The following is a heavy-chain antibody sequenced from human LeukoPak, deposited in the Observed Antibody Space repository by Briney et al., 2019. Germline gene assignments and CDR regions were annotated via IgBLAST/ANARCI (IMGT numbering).Heavy chain of an antibody. CDR1: GGSISSYY. J-gene: IGHJ4*02. V-gene: IGHV4-4*07. D-gene: IGHD6-19*01. CDR2: IYSSGNT. Sequence: SETLSLTCNVSGGSISSYYWSWIRQPAGKGLDWIGRIYSSGNTNYNPSLKSRVTMSVDTSKNQLSLNLSSVTAADTAVYYCAREYSSGRYFDNWGQGTLVTVSS. CDR3: AREYSSGRYFDN.